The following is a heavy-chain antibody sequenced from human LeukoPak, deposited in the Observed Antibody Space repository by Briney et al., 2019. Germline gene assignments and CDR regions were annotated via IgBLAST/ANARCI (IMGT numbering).Heavy chain of an antibody. J-gene: IGHJ4*02. CDR2: ISGSGGST. CDR3: AKGYSSGYYALDY. CDR1: GFTFSSYA. Sequence: GGSLRLSCAASGFTFSSYAMSWVRQAPGKGLEWVSAISGSGGSTYYADSVKGRLAITRDNSKNTLYLQMNSLRAEDTAVYYCAKGYSSGYYALDYWGQGTLVTVSS. D-gene: IGHD3-22*01. V-gene: IGHV3-23*01.